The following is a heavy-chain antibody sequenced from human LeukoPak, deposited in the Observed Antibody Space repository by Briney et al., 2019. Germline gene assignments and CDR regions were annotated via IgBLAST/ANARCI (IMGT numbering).Heavy chain of an antibody. J-gene: IGHJ4*02. CDR2: ISSSSSTI. D-gene: IGHD3-22*01. V-gene: IGHV3-48*04. CDR1: GFTFSSYS. Sequence: GGSLRLSCAASGFTFSSYSMNWIRQAPGKGLEWVSYISSSSSTIYYADSVKGRFTISRDNAKNSLYLQMNSLRAEDTAVYYCARDSDSSDYETDYWGQGTLVTVSS. CDR3: ARDSDSSDYETDY.